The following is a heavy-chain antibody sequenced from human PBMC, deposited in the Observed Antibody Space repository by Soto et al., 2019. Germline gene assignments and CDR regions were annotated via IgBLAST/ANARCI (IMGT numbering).Heavy chain of an antibody. Sequence: QVQLVQSGAEVKKPGAAGKVSCKASGYTFSGYGINWLRPAPGQGLEWMGWISAYNGNTKYAQKFQSRVTMTTHTSTSTAHMELRRLRSDDTAVYFCARSSREHGDDGLSLCYWGQGTVVTVSS. V-gene: IGHV1-18*01. CDR2: ISAYNGNT. CDR3: ARSSREHGDDGLSLCY. CDR1: GYTFSGYG. J-gene: IGHJ4*02. D-gene: IGHD4-17*01.